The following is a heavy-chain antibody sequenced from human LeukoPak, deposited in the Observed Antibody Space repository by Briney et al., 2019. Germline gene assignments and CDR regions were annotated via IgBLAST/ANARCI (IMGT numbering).Heavy chain of an antibody. CDR1: WYTFRSYS. CDR2: ISSSSKTI. Sequence: GGSLRLSFASSWYTFRSYSMNWGRQAPGKGLEWVSYISSSSKTIYYADSVKGRFTISRDNAKNSLYLQMNSLRDKASAVYYCERDQYIIDYWGQGTMVTVSS. J-gene: IGHJ4*02. V-gene: IGHV3-48*02. D-gene: IGHD5-18*01. CDR3: ERDQYIIDY.